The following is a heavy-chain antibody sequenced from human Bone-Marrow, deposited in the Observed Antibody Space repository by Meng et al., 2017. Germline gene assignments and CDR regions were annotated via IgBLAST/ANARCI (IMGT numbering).Heavy chain of an antibody. D-gene: IGHD2-21*01. Sequence: ESGGGVVTAGRALKLSCGPSGYNFNRFGMHWVRQAPGNGMEWGAVIWFDGSKPLYTDYVKCRFTISSDNSNNTLFLQMVTLRVEDTALYYCVRGGENFFDYWGQGTLVTVSS. J-gene: IGHJ4*02. CDR1: GYNFNRFG. CDR3: VRGGENFFDY. V-gene: IGHV3-33*01. CDR2: IWFDGSKP.